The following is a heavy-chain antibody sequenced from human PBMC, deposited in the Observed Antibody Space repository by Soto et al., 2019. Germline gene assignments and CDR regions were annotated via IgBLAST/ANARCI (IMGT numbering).Heavy chain of an antibody. D-gene: IGHD6-6*01. J-gene: IGHJ4*02. CDR1: GGSISSDYYY. CDR3: AGELSNSPVYFDF. V-gene: IGHV4-30-4*01. Sequence: LSLTCTVSGGSISSDYYYWSWIRQPTGKGLEWIGYIYYGGRTADNPSLKSRIIISIDTSKNQFSLSLNSLNAADTAVYYCAGELSNSPVYFDFWGLGTLVTVSS. CDR2: IYYGGRT.